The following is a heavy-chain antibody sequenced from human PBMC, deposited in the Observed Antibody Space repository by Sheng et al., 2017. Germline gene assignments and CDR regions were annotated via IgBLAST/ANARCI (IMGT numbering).Heavy chain of an antibody. J-gene: IGHJ4*02. Sequence: QVQLQQWGAGLLKPSETLSLTCAVYGGSFSGNYRSWIRQPPGKGLEWIGEIDHSGSTNYNPSLKSRVTISVDTSKNQFSLKLTSVTAADTAVYYCARQGLYSSSLAYWGQGTLGHRLL. CDR3: ARQGLYSSSLAY. D-gene: IGHD6-6*01. CDR2: IDHSGST. CDR1: GGSFSGNY. V-gene: IGHV4-34*01.